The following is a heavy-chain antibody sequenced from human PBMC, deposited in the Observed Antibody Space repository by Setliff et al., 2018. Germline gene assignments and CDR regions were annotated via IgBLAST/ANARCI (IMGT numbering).Heavy chain of an antibody. V-gene: IGHV4-34*01. Sequence: PSETLSLTCAASGGTFSYYYWTWIRQSPGKGLEWIGEINHTGSTKYNPSLQSRLTISVDTSTNQFSLTLRSVTAADTAVYFCARARNVAARLFDSWGQGTLVTVSS. D-gene: IGHD6-6*01. J-gene: IGHJ4*02. CDR1: GGTFSYYY. CDR3: ARARNVAARLFDS. CDR2: INHTGST.